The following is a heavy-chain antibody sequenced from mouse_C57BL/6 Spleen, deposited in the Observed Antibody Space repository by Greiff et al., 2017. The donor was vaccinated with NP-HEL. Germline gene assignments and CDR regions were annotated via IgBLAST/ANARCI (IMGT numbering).Heavy chain of an antibody. CDR1: GFTFSSYG. CDR3: ASPYYDYDGGFAY. CDR2: ISSGGSYT. Sequence: EVKLQESGGDLVKPGGSLKLSCAASGFTFSSYGMSWVRQTPDKRLEWVATISSGGSYTYYPDSVKGRFTISRDNAKNTLYLQMSSLKSEDTAMYYCASPYYDYDGGFAYWGQGTLVTVSA. V-gene: IGHV5-6*01. D-gene: IGHD2-4*01. J-gene: IGHJ3*01.